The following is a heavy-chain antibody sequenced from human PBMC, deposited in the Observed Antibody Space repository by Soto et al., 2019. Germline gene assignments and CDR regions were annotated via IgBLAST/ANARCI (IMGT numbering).Heavy chain of an antibody. CDR2: MNRNSGNT. V-gene: IGHV1-8*01. J-gene: IGHJ6*02. CDR1: GYTFSSYD. Sequence: ASVKVSCKASGYTFSSYDINWVRQATGQGPEWMGWMNRNSGNTGYAQKFQGRVTMTRNTSINTAYMELSSLRSEDTAVYYCARHNSQDNFHYYGKDVWGQRTTVTVSS. D-gene: IGHD1-20*01. CDR3: ARHNSQDNFHYYGKDV.